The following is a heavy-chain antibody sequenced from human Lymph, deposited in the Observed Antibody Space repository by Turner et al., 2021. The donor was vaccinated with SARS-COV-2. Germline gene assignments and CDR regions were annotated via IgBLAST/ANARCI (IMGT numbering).Heavy chain of an antibody. CDR1: GFTFDDYA. Sequence: EVQLVESGGGVVQPGGSLRLSCAASGFTFDDYAMHWVRQAQGKGLEWVSLISGDGGSTYSADSVKGRFTISRDNSKNSLYLQMNSLRTEDTALYYCAKDPGYCSGGSCYSRTYFDYWGQGTLVTVSS. CDR3: AKDPGYCSGGSCYSRTYFDY. V-gene: IGHV3-43*02. D-gene: IGHD2-15*01. CDR2: ISGDGGST. J-gene: IGHJ4*02.